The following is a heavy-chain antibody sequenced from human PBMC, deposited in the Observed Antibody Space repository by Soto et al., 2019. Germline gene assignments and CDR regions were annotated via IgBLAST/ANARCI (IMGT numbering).Heavy chain of an antibody. D-gene: IGHD2-2*01. CDR2: IDIGGNT. CDR3: ARGRGSTGYLGREHYFDY. V-gene: IGHV3-66*01. Sequence: EVQVVESGGGLVQPGGSLRLFCAASGFSVTNNYMNWVRQAPGKGLEWVSIIDIGGNTYYADSVKDRFTISRDNSRNTLYLHMDSLRAEDTAVYYCARGRGSTGYLGREHYFDYWGQGTLVTVST. CDR1: GFSVTNNY. J-gene: IGHJ4*02.